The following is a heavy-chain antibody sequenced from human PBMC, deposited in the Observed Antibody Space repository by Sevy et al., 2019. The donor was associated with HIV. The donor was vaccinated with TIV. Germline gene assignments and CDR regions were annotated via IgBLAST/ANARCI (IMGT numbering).Heavy chain of an antibody. J-gene: IGHJ4*02. CDR3: AKGIGYSGYETDY. Sequence: GGSLRLSCAASGFTFSSYAMSWVRQAPGKGLEWVSAISGSGISTYYEDSVKGRCTISRDNSKNKLYLQMNNLRAEDTAVFYCAKGIGYSGYETDYWGQGTLVTVSS. CDR2: ISGSGIST. D-gene: IGHD5-12*01. V-gene: IGHV3-23*01. CDR1: GFTFSSYA.